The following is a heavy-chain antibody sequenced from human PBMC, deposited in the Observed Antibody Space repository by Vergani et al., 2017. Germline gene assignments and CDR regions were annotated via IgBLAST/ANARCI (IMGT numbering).Heavy chain of an antibody. CDR1: GGSISSGSYY. CDR2: FYTGGGT. D-gene: IGHD6-13*01. CDR3: ARDPLYSTTWPFLLLDMDV. V-gene: IGHV4-61*02. Sequence: QVQLQESGPGLVKPSGTLSLTCAVSGGSISSGSYYWSWFRQPAGKGLEWIGRFYTGGGTSYNPSLKSRVTISVDTSKNQFSLQLSSVTAADTAVYYCARDPLYSTTWPFLLLDMDVWGQGTTVTVSS. J-gene: IGHJ6*02.